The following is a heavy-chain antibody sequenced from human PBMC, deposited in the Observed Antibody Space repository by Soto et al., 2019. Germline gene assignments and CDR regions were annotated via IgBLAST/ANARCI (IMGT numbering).Heavy chain of an antibody. CDR3: ARVPEYSGYLDAFDI. CDR1: GFTFSSYW. D-gene: IGHD5-12*01. Sequence: GGSLRLCCAASGFTFSSYWMHWVRQAPGKGLVWVSRINSDGSSTSYADSVKGRFTISRDNAKNTLYLQMNSLRAEDTAVYYCARVPEYSGYLDAFDIWGQGTMVTVSS. CDR2: INSDGSST. V-gene: IGHV3-74*01. J-gene: IGHJ3*02.